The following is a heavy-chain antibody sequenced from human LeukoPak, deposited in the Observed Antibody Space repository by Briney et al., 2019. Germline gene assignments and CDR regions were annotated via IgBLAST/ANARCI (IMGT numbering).Heavy chain of an antibody. V-gene: IGHV7-4-1*02. CDR2: INTNTGNP. D-gene: IGHD3-10*01. Sequence: GASVKVSCEASGYTFTSYAMNWVRQAPGQGLEWMGWINTNTGNPTYAQGFTGRFVFSLDTSVSTAYLQISSLKAEDTAVYYCARVMGTYYYYGMDVWGQGTTVTVSS. J-gene: IGHJ6*02. CDR1: GYTFTSYA. CDR3: ARVMGTYYYYGMDV.